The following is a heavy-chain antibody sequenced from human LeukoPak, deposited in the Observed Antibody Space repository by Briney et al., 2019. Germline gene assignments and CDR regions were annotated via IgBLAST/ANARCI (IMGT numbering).Heavy chain of an antibody. Sequence: SETLSLTCTVSGGSISSYYWSWIRQPPGKGLEWIGYIYYNGSTNYNPSLKSRVTISVDTSKNQFSLKPSSVTAADTAVYYCAREGGYSYGPFDYWGQGTLVTVSS. CDR3: AREGGYSYGPFDY. V-gene: IGHV4-59*01. D-gene: IGHD5-18*01. CDR1: GGSISSYY. J-gene: IGHJ4*02. CDR2: IYYNGST.